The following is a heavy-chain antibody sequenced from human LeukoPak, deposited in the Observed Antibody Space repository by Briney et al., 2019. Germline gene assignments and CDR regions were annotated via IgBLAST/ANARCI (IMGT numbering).Heavy chain of an antibody. Sequence: PSETLSLTCTVSGGSISSYYWSWLRQPPGRGLEWIGYISYSGTTNFSPSLKSRVTISVDTSKNQCSLKLSSVTAADTAVYYCARDFGSSGWYGAFDYWGQGTLVTVSS. D-gene: IGHD6-19*01. CDR2: ISYSGTT. J-gene: IGHJ4*02. CDR3: ARDFGSSGWYGAFDY. CDR1: GGSISSYY. V-gene: IGHV4-59*01.